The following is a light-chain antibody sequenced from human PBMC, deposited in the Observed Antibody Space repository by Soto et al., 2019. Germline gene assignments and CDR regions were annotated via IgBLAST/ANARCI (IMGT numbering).Light chain of an antibody. CDR2: DVS. CDR3: CSFGGSYTI. Sequence: QSALTQPRSVTGCPGQSVAISCTGTSSDVGGYNYVSWYKQHPGKAPKLMIYDVSERPSGVPDRFSGSKSGNTASLTISGLQAEDEADYYCCSFGGSYTIFGGGTKLTVL. CDR1: SSDVGGYNY. V-gene: IGLV2-11*01. J-gene: IGLJ2*01.